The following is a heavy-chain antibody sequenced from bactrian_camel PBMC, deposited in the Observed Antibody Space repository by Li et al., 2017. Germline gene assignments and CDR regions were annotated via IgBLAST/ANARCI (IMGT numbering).Heavy chain of an antibody. CDR2: MNSDGSST. Sequence: VQLVESGGGSVQSGGSLRLSCAASGYTYSTYCMGWFRQGPGKGLEWVSGMNSDGSSTYYTDSVKGRFTISRDNAKNTVYLQMNSLKSEDTALYYCAATMPGTWYGHNYWGQGTQVTVS. CDR3: AATMPGTWYGHNY. J-gene: IGHJ4*01. CDR1: GYTYSTYC. D-gene: IGHD6*01. V-gene: IGHV3S40*01.